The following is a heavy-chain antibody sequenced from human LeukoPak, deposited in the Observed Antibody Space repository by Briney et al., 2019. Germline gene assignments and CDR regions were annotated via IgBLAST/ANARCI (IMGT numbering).Heavy chain of an antibody. CDR2: FYYSGST. J-gene: IGHJ4*02. Sequence: PSETLSLTCTVSGDSISSSSSYWGWIRQPPGKGLDWIGSFYYSGSTYYNPSLKSRVTISVDTSKNQFSLKLSSVTAADTAVYYCARAPDARDGYNWPPDYWGQGTLVTVSS. CDR3: ARAPDARDGYNWPPDY. D-gene: IGHD5-24*01. CDR1: GDSISSSSSY. V-gene: IGHV4-39*07.